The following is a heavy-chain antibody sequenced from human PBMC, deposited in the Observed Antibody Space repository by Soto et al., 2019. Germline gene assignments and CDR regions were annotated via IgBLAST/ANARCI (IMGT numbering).Heavy chain of an antibody. CDR3: AKDVLGHYYGSGSYYKMTFYGMDV. V-gene: IGHV3-9*01. CDR2: ISWNSGSI. CDR1: GFTFDDYA. Sequence: GGSLRLSCATSGFTFDDYAMHWVRQAPGKGLEWVSGISWNSGSIGYADSVKGRFTISRDNAKNSLYLQMNSLRAEDTALYYCAKDVLGHYYGSGSYYKMTFYGMDVWGQGTTVTVSS. D-gene: IGHD3-10*01. J-gene: IGHJ6*02.